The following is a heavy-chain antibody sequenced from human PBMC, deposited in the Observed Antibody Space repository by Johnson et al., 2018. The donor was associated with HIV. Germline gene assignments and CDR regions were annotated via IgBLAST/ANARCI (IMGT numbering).Heavy chain of an antibody. D-gene: IGHD4-23*01. V-gene: IGHV3-30*04. J-gene: IGHJ3*02. CDR1: GFTFSNYA. CDR2: ISYDGNKK. Sequence: QMLLVESGGGLVQPGGSLRLSCAASGFTFSNYAMHWVRQAPGKGLEWMALISYDGNKKYHADSVKGRFTISRDNPKNTLYLQMNSLRAEDTAVYYCARATVESAFDIWGQGTMVTVSS. CDR3: ARATVESAFDI.